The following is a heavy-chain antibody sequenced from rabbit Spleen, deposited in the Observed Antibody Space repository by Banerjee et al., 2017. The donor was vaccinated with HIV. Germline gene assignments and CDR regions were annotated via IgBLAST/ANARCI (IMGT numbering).Heavy chain of an antibody. V-gene: IGHV1S45*01. CDR3: ARDTGSSFSSYGMDL. CDR2: IAGSGSGFT. D-gene: IGHD8-1*01. CDR1: GFSFSSSYY. J-gene: IGHJ6*01. Sequence: QERLVESGGGLVKPGGTLTLTCKASGFSFSSSYYMCWVRQAPGKGLEWIGCIAGSGSGFTYSATWAKGRFTISKTSSTTVTLQMTSLTVADTATYFCARDTGSSFSSYGMDLWGPGTLVTVS.